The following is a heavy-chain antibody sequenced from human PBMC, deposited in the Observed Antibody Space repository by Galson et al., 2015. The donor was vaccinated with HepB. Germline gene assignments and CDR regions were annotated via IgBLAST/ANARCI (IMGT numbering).Heavy chain of an antibody. J-gene: IGHJ4*02. D-gene: IGHD2-2*02. CDR3: ARDAVPAAIRAEPHFVVY. V-gene: IGHV3-30-3*01. Sequence: SLRLSCAASGFTFSSYAMHWVRQAPGKGLEWVAVISYDGSNKYYADSVKGRFTISRDNSKNTLYLQMNSLRAEDTAVYYCARDAVPAAIRAEPHFVVYWGQGTLVTVSS. CDR2: ISYDGSNK. CDR1: GFTFSSYA.